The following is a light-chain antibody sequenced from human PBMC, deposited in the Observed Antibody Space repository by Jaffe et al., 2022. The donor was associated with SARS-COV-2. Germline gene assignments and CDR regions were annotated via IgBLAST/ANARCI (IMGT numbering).Light chain of an antibody. CDR1: SSDVGGYNY. J-gene: IGLJ2*01. CDR2: EVS. V-gene: IGLV2-8*01. Sequence: QSALTQPPSASGSPGQSVTISCTGTSSDVGGYNYVSWYQQYPGKAPKLIIYEVSQRPSGVPDRFSGSKSGNTASLTVSGLQAEDEADYYCSSYAGSNKLGVFGGGTKLTVL. CDR3: SSYAGSNKLGV.